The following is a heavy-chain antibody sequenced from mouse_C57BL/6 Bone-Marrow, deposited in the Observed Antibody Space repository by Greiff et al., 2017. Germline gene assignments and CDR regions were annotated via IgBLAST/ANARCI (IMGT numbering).Heavy chain of an antibody. CDR3: ARQDGYYDYFDY. CDR2: ISGGGGNT. J-gene: IGHJ2*01. V-gene: IGHV5-9*01. D-gene: IGHD2-3*01. Sequence: EVKLEESGGGLVKPGGSLKLSCAASGFTFSSYTMSWVRQTPEKRLEWVATISGGGGNTYYPDSVKGRFTISRDNAKNTLYLQMSSLRSEDTALYYCARQDGYYDYFDYWGQGTTLTVSS. CDR1: GFTFSSYT.